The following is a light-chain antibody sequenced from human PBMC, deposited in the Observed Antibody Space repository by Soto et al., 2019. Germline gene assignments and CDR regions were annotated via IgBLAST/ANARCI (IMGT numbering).Light chain of an antibody. CDR2: GAS. CDR1: QRVYSN. Sequence: EILMTQSPDTLSVSPGESATLSCRASQRVYSNLAWYQQRPGQAPRLLIYGASTRATDVPARFSGRGSGTDFTLTISSLESEDFAMYYCHQRNQFGQGTRLEIK. V-gene: IGKV3-15*01. J-gene: IGKJ5*01. CDR3: HQRNQ.